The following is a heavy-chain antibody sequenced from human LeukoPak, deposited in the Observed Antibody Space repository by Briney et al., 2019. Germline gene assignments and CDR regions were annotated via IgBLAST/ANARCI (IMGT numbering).Heavy chain of an antibody. CDR1: GFTFGSYG. Sequence: GGSLRLSCAASGFTFGSYGMHWVRQAPGKGLEWVAVIWYDGSNKYYADSVKGRFTISRDNSKNTLYLQMNSRRAEDTAVYYCARDRQYGDESMDYWGQGTLVTVSS. D-gene: IGHD2-21*02. CDR3: ARDRQYGDESMDY. J-gene: IGHJ4*02. V-gene: IGHV3-33*01. CDR2: IWYDGSNK.